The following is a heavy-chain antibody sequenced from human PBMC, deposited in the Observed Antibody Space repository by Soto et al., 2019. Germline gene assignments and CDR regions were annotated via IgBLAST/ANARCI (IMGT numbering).Heavy chain of an antibody. CDR1: GFTFDDYG. V-gene: IGHV3-20*04. Sequence: PGGSLRLSCAASGFTFDDYGMSWVRQAPGKGLEWVSGINWNGGSTGYADSVKGRFTISRDNAKNSLYLQMNSLRAEDTALYYCARGYYDSSGYLFWFDPWGQGTLVTVSS. CDR2: INWNGGST. D-gene: IGHD3-22*01. J-gene: IGHJ5*02. CDR3: ARGYYDSSGYLFWFDP.